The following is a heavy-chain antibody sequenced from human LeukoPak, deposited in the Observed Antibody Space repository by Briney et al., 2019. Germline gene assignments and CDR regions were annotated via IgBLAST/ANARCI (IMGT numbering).Heavy chain of an antibody. J-gene: IGHJ6*03. CDR1: GFTFSTYW. CDR2: INSDGSST. Sequence: GGSLRLSCAASGFTFSTYWMHWVRQAPGKGLVWVSRINSDGSSTSYADSVKGRFTISRDNAKNSLYLQMNSLRAEDTAVYYCARGVTMIRGGTYYYYYMDVWGKGTTVTISS. V-gene: IGHV3-74*01. CDR3: ARGVTMIRGGTYYYYYMDV. D-gene: IGHD3-10*01.